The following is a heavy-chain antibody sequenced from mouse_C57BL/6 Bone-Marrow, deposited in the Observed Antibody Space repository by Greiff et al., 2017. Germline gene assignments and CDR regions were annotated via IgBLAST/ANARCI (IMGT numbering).Heavy chain of an antibody. D-gene: IGHD2-5*01. CDR1: GYTFTDYY. J-gene: IGHJ3*01. V-gene: IGHV1-19*01. CDR3: ARRIYSNYVAY. CDR2: INPYNGGT. Sequence: VQLQQSGPVLVKPGASVKMSCKASGYTFTDYYMNWVKQSHGKSLEWIGVINPYNGGTSYNQKFKGKATLTVDKSSSTAYMELNSLTSEDSAVYYCARRIYSNYVAYGGQGTLVTVSA.